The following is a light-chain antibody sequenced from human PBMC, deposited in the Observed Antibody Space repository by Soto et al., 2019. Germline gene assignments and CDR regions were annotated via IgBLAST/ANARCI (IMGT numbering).Light chain of an antibody. CDR3: QQSYSTPPT. V-gene: IGKV1-39*01. J-gene: IGKJ2*01. Sequence: DLQMTQSPSSLSASVGDRVTITCRASQSISSYLNWYQQKPGKAPKLLIYSASSLQGGVPSRFIGSGSGTDFTLTISSLQPEDVATYYCQQSYSTPPTFGQGTKLEIK. CDR2: SAS. CDR1: QSISSY.